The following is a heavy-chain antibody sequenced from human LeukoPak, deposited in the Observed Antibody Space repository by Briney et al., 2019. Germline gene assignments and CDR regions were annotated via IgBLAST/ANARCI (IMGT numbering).Heavy chain of an antibody. CDR1: GGSISSYY. V-gene: IGHV4-59*01. J-gene: IGHJ4*02. CDR2: IYYSGST. CDR3: ARGPGYCSGGSCDDFDY. D-gene: IGHD2-15*01. Sequence: PSETLSLTCTVSGGSISSYYWSWIRQPPGKGLEWIGYIYYSGSTNYNPSLKSRVTISVDTSKNQFSLKLSSVTAADTAVYYCARGPGYCSGGSCDDFDYWGQGTLVTVSS.